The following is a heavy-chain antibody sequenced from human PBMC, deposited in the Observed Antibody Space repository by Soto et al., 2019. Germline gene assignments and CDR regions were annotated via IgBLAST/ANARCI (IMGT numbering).Heavy chain of an antibody. V-gene: IGHV3-23*01. CDR1: GFTFSNYA. CDR3: AKEGTSGLYYFDY. CDR2: ISGGGDTP. Sequence: PGGSLRLSCAVSGFTFSNYAISWVRQAPGKGLEWVSIISGGGDTPYYADSVKGRFTISRDNSRNTLYLQMNSLRAGDSAKYYCAKEGTSGLYYFDYWGPGTLVTVSS. J-gene: IGHJ4*02. D-gene: IGHD6-19*01.